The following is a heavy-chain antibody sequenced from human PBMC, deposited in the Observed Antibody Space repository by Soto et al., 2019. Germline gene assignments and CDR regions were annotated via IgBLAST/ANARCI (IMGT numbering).Heavy chain of an antibody. CDR2: IWYDGSNK. J-gene: IGHJ3*02. D-gene: IGHD3-22*01. V-gene: IGHV3-33*01. CDR1: GFTFSSYG. CDR3: ARDSSAQKWRGAFDI. Sequence: QVQLVESGGGVVQPGRSLRLSCAASGFTFSSYGMHWVRQAPGKGLEWVAVIWYDGSNKYYADSVKGRFTISRDNSKNPLYLQMNSLRAEDTAVYYWARDSSAQKWRGAFDIWGKGTMVTVSS.